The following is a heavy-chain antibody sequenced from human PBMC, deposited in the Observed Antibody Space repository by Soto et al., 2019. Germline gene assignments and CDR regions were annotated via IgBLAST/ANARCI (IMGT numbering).Heavy chain of an antibody. J-gene: IGHJ4*02. D-gene: IGHD6-13*01. CDR2: ISGSGGST. V-gene: IGHV3-23*01. Sequence: GGSLRLSCATSGFTFSSYAMSWVRQAPGKGLEWVSAISGSGGSTYYADSVKGRFTISRDNSKNTLYLQMNSLRAEDTAVYYCAKDLIDSSSWYAEVGGAIDYWGQGTLVTVSS. CDR3: AKDLIDSSSWYAEVGGAIDY. CDR1: GFTFSSYA.